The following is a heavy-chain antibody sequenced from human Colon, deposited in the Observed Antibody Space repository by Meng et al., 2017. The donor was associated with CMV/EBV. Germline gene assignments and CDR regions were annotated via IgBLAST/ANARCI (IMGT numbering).Heavy chain of an antibody. V-gene: IGHV4-59*02. J-gene: IGHJ5*02. CDR1: GVSVSSFW. Sequence: SETLSLTCTVSGVSVSSFWWSWIRQSPGKGLEWIGYIHYSGTTNQNPSLRSRVIMSVDTSKNQFSLKLSSVTAADTAVYYCARDSYHYGSSTYNWFDPWGQGTLVIVSS. CDR3: ARDSYHYGSSTYNWFDP. D-gene: IGHD3-10*01. CDR2: IHYSGTT.